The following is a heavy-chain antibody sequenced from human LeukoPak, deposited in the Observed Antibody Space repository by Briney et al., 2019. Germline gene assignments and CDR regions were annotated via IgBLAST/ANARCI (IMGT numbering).Heavy chain of an antibody. J-gene: IGHJ4*02. Sequence: ASVNVSCKASGYTFTTYGITWVRQAPGQGLEWMGWINPYNGNTNYAQRLQGRVTMTTDTSTSTAHMELRSLKSDDTAVYYCARELYGDYVDYWGQGTLVTVSS. CDR2: INPYNGNT. CDR1: GYTFTTYG. D-gene: IGHD3-16*02. CDR3: ARELYGDYVDY. V-gene: IGHV1-18*01.